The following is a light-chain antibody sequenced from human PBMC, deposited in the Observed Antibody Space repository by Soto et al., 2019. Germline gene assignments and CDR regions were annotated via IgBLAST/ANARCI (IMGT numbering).Light chain of an antibody. CDR3: AAWDDSLNGV. CDR2: DNN. J-gene: IGLJ2*01. Sequence: QSVLTQPPSASGTPGQRVTISCSGSSSNVGSHTVNWYQQLPGTAPKLLIYDNNRRPSGVPDRFSGSKSATSASLAISGLQSDDEADYYCAAWDDSLNGVFGGGTKVTVL. V-gene: IGLV1-44*01. CDR1: SSNVGSHT.